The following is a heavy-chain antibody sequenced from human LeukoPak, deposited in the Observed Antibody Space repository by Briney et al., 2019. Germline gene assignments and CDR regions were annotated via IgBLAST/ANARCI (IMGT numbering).Heavy chain of an antibody. CDR1: GFTFSSYW. Sequence: GGSLRLSCAASGFTFSSYWMTWGRQAPGKGLEWVANIRQDGSEKNYVDSVKGRFTIARDNAKNSVYLQMNSLRAEDTGAYYCTRLTSGWPDYWGQGTLVTVSS. CDR2: IRQDGSEK. D-gene: IGHD6-19*01. CDR3: TRLTSGWPDY. J-gene: IGHJ4*02. V-gene: IGHV3-7*01.